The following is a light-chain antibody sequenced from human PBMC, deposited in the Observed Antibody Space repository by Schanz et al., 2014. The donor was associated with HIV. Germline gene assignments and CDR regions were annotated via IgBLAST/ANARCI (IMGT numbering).Light chain of an antibody. Sequence: QSVVTQPTSASGTPGQRVTISCSGSSSNIGSNDVNWYQQLPGTAPKLLIYGNNQRPSGVPDRFSGSKSGTSASLAISGLQSEDEVDYYCAAWDDSLKGWVFGGGTKLTVL. J-gene: IGLJ3*02. CDR3: AAWDDSLKGWV. CDR1: SSNIGSND. CDR2: GNN. V-gene: IGLV1-44*01.